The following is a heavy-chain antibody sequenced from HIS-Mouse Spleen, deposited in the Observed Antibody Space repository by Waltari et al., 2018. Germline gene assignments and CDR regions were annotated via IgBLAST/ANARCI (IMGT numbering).Heavy chain of an antibody. CDR2: FDPEECET. V-gene: IGHV1-24*01. D-gene: IGHD6-13*01. J-gene: IGHJ5*02. CDR3: ATHQEYSSSWINWFDP. CDR1: GYTLTELS. Sequence: QVQLVQSGAEVKKPGASVKVSCKVSGYTLTELSMHWVRQAPGKGLEWMGGFDPEECETIYAQKFQGRVTMTEDTSTDTAYMELSSLRSEDTAVYYCATHQEYSSSWINWFDPWGQGTLVTVSS.